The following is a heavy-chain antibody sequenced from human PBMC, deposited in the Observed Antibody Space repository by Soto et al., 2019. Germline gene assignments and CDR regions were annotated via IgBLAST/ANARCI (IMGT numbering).Heavy chain of an antibody. J-gene: IGHJ3*02. D-gene: IGHD2-21*01. V-gene: IGHV3-30-3*01. CDR2: ISYDGSNK. Sequence: QVQLVESGGGVVQPGRSLRLSCAASGFTFGSYAMHWVRQAPGKGLEWVAVISYDGSNKYYADSVKGRFTISRDNSKNTLYLQQNSRRAEDTAVYYCSREMGPIVVSAFDIWGQGTMVTVSS. CDR3: SREMGPIVVSAFDI. CDR1: GFTFGSYA.